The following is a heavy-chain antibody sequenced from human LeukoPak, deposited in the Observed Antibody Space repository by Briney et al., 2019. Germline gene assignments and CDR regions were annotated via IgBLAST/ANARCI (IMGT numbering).Heavy chain of an antibody. CDR2: ISRSGGST. CDR1: GFIFTYSN. V-gene: IGHV3-21*04. CDR3: ANDLGWIQLNLG. Sequence: PGGSLRLSCVASGFIFTYSNLNWVRQAPGKGLEWVSSISRSGGSTYYADSVKGRFTISRDNAKNSLYLQMNSLRAEDTAVYYCANDLGWIQLNLGRGQGTLVTVSS. J-gene: IGHJ4*02. D-gene: IGHD5-18*01.